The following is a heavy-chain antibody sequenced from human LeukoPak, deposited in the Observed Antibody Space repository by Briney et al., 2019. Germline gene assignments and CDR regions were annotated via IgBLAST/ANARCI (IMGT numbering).Heavy chain of an antibody. CDR1: GGSISSGDCY. D-gene: IGHD5-18*01. CDR3: ARADVDTAMVDY. Sequence: PSETLSLTCTVSGGSISSGDCYWRWIRQPPGKGLEWIGYIYYSGSTYYNPSLKSRVTISVDTSKNQFSLKLSSVTAADTAVYYCARADVDTAMVDYWGQGTLVTVSS. V-gene: IGHV4-30-4*08. J-gene: IGHJ4*02. CDR2: IYYSGST.